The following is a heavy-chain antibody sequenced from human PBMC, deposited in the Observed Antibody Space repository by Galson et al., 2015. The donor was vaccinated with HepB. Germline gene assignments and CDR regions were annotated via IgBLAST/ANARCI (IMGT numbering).Heavy chain of an antibody. J-gene: IGHJ6*02. CDR3: ARAAARRLRGFGEMYHYYNGMGV. Sequence: SLRLSCAASGFTFSSYAMSWVRQAPGKGLEWVSAISGSGGSTYYADSVKGRFTISRDNAQNSLYLQMNSLRGEDTAIYYWARAAARRLRGFGEMYHYYNGMGVGGQGTTVIVSS. CDR2: ISGSGGST. CDR1: GFTFSSYA. V-gene: IGHV3-23*01. D-gene: IGHD3-10*01.